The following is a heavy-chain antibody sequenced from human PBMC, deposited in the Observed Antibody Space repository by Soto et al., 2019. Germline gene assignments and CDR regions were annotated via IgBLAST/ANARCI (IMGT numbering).Heavy chain of an antibody. CDR1: GFSVSTYW. V-gene: IGHV3-23*01. CDR3: ANSYCSSTSCYVAYYYYGMDV. D-gene: IGHD2-2*01. J-gene: IGHJ6*02. Sequence: PGGSLRISCAACGFSVSTYWMSWVRQAPGKGLEWVSAISGSGGSTYYADSVKGRFTISRDNSKNTLYLQMNSLRAEDTAVYYCANSYCSSTSCYVAYYYYGMDVWGQGTTVTVSS. CDR2: ISGSGGST.